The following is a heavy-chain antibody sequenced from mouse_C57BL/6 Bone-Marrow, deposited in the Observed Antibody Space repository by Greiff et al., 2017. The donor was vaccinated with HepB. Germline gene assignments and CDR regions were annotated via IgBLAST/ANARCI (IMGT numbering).Heavy chain of an antibody. CDR2: ISSGSSTI. J-gene: IGHJ2*01. D-gene: IGHD1-3*01. V-gene: IGHV5-17*01. CDR1: GFTFSDYG. Sequence: EVQVVDSGGGLVKPGGSLKLSCAASGFTFSDYGMHWVRQAPEKGLEWVAYISSGSSTIYYADTVKGRFTISIDNAKNTLFLQMTSLRSEDTAMYYCAREKVYFDYWGQGTTLTVSS. CDR3: AREKVYFDY.